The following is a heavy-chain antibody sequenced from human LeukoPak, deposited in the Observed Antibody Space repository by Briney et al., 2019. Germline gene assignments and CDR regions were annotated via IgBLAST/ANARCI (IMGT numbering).Heavy chain of an antibody. V-gene: IGHV4-34*01. CDR2: INHSGST. Sequence: PSETLSLTCAVYGGSFSGYYWSWIRQPPGKGLEWIGEINHSGSTNYNPSLKSRVTISVDTSKNQFSLKLSSVTAADTAVYYCARGSSAQRGSYAFDIWGQGTMVTVSS. D-gene: IGHD6-6*01. CDR3: ARGSSAQRGSYAFDI. J-gene: IGHJ3*02. CDR1: GGSFSGYY.